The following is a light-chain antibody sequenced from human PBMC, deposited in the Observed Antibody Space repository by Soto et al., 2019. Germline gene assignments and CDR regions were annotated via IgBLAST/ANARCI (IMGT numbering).Light chain of an antibody. J-gene: IGKJ5*01. CDR1: QSVRSN. V-gene: IGKV3-15*01. CDR2: GAS. CDR3: QQYNNWPPIT. Sequence: EIVMTQSPATMSVSPGERATLSCRASQSVRSNLSWYQQKPVQAPRLLIYGASTRATGIPARFSGSGSGTEFTLTVSSLQSEDFAVYYCQQYNNWPPITFGQGTRLEIK.